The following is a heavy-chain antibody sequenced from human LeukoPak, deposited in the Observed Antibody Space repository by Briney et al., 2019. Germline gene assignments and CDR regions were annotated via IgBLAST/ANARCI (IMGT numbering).Heavy chain of an antibody. V-gene: IGHV4-34*01. Sequence: SSETLSLTCAVYGGSFSGYYWSWIRQPPGKGLEWIGEINHSGSTNYNPSLKSRVTISVDTSKNQSSLKLSSVTAADTAVYYCAREPPQYSSSQYFQHWGQGTLVTVSS. D-gene: IGHD6-13*01. CDR1: GGSFSGYY. CDR2: INHSGST. J-gene: IGHJ1*01. CDR3: AREPPQYSSSQYFQH.